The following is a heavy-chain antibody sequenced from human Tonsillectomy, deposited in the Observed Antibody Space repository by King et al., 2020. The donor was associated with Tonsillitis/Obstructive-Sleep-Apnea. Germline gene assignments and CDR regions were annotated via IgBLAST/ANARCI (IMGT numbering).Heavy chain of an antibody. Sequence: VQLQQSGPGLVKPSQTLSLTCAISGDSVSSNSAALNWIRQSPSIGLECLGRTYYRSKWYNDYVVSVKSQITINPTTSKNQLSLQLNSVTPDDTAVYYCARTLYCGGDCECLDYWGQGTLVTVSS. CDR1: GDSVSSNSAA. V-gene: IGHV6-1*01. CDR3: ARTLYCGGDCECLDY. J-gene: IGHJ4*02. D-gene: IGHD2-21*01. CDR2: TYYRSKWYN.